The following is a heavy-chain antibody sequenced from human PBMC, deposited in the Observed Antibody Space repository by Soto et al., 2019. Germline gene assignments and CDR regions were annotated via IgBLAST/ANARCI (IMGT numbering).Heavy chain of an antibody. CDR2: IYPGDSDT. V-gene: IGHV5-51*01. CDR1: GYSFTSYC. D-gene: IGHD2-2*01. J-gene: IGHJ4*02. Sequence: PGESLKISCNGSGYSFTSYCIGLVLQMPGKGLEWMGIIYPGDSDTRYSPSFQGQVTISADKSISTAYLQWSSLKASDTAMYYCARTEDIVVVPAAMYDYWGQGTLVTVSS. CDR3: ARTEDIVVVPAAMYDY.